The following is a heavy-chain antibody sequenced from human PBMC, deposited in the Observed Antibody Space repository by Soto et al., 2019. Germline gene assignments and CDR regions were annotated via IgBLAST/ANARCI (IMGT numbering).Heavy chain of an antibody. J-gene: IGHJ5*02. D-gene: IGHD4-17*01. Sequence: QITLKESGPTLVKPTQTLTLTCTFSGFSLLTSGVGVGWIRQPPGKALEWLALIYWDGDRRYSPSLKSRLTITKDTSKNQVVLTMTNMDPVDTATYYCAKYGDYFSSNWFDPWGQGTLVTVSS. V-gene: IGHV2-5*02. CDR1: GFSLLTSGVG. CDR3: AKYGDYFSSNWFDP. CDR2: IYWDGDR.